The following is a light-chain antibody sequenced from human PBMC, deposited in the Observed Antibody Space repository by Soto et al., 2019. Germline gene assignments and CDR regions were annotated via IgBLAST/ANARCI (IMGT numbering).Light chain of an antibody. CDR2: DVT. CDR3: SSYTSSSTPYV. CDR1: SSDVGGYNY. V-gene: IGLV2-14*01. Sequence: QSVXTQPASVSGSPGQSITISCTGTSSDVGGYNYVSWYQQHPVKAPKLMIYDVTNRPSGVSDRFSGSKSGNTASLTISGLQAEDEADYYCSSYTSSSTPYVFGTGTKVTVL. J-gene: IGLJ1*01.